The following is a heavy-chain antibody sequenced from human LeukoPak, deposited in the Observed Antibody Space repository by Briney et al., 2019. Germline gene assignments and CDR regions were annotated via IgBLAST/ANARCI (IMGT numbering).Heavy chain of an antibody. CDR1: GFTFISYW. Sequence: PGGSLRLSCAASGFTFISYWMGWVRQAPGKRPEWVANMNIDGSEEYYADSVKGRFTISRDNARNSVYLQMNGLRVEDTAVYYCARDPVEWELLLDYWGQGTLVTVSS. CDR2: MNIDGSEE. J-gene: IGHJ4*02. V-gene: IGHV3-7*01. D-gene: IGHD1-26*01. CDR3: ARDPVEWELLLDY.